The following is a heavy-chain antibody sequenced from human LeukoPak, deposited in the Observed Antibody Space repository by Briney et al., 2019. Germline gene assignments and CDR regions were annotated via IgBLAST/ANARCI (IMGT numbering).Heavy chain of an antibody. V-gene: IGHV3-23*01. CDR3: AKGLTWDSTSCSD. CDR1: GFSFSSYA. D-gene: IGHD2-2*01. Sequence: PGGSLRLSCAASGFSFSSYAMSWVRQAPGKGLEWVSAVVGSGGNKYYADSVKGGFTISRDNFKSRLYLQMNSLRAEDTAFYYCAKGLTWDSTSCSDWGQGTLVSVSS. CDR2: VVGSGGNK. J-gene: IGHJ4*02.